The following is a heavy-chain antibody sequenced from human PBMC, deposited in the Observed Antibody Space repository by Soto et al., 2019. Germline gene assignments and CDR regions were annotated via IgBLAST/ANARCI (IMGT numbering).Heavy chain of an antibody. CDR2: ISYSGSA. Sequence: QVQLQESGPGLVKPSQTLSLTCTVSGGSISSGNYYWSWIRQPPGKGLEWIGFISYSGSAYYNPSLKSRVTISVDTSKNQFSLNLSFVTAAATAVYYCATMGTPATGLYYFDSWGQGTLVTVSS. V-gene: IGHV4-30-4*01. CDR1: GGSISSGNYY. J-gene: IGHJ4*02. D-gene: IGHD2-15*01. CDR3: ATMGTPATGLYYFDS.